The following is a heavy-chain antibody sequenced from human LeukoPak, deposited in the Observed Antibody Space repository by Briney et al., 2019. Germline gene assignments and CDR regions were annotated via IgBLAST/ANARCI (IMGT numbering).Heavy chain of an antibody. Sequence: GGSLRLSCAASGLTFSSYWMHWVRQAPGKGLVWVSRINSDGRSKSYADSVKGRFTISRDNAKNTLYLQMNRLRAEDTAVYYCARDDYDGFDYWGQGTLVTVSS. CDR2: INSDGRSK. J-gene: IGHJ4*02. CDR1: GLTFSSYW. D-gene: IGHD4-17*01. V-gene: IGHV3-74*01. CDR3: ARDDYDGFDY.